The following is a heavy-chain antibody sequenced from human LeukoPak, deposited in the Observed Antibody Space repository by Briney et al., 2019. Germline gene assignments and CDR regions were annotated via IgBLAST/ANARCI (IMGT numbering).Heavy chain of an antibody. Sequence: GGSLRLSCAAITLTLGSYAMGWVRQAPGKGLEWVSAISGSGGSTYYADSVKGRFTTSRDNSKNTLYLQMNSLMSMTDAAFYCWEGGKYAHDRSGYSQDWGQGTLVTVSS. CDR2: ISGSGGST. J-gene: IGHJ4*02. V-gene: IGHV3-23*01. CDR1: TLTLGSYA. D-gene: IGHD3-22*01. CDR3: WEGGKYAHDRSGYSQD.